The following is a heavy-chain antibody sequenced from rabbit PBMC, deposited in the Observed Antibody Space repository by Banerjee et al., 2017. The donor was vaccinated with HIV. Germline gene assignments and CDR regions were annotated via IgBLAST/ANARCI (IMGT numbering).Heavy chain of an antibody. J-gene: IGHJ4*01. CDR2: IVPDSAGI. D-gene: IGHD4-1*01. V-gene: IGHV1S47*01. Sequence: QEQLVESGGGLVTPGGTLTLTCTASGSDISSYSISWVRQAPGKGLEWIACIVPDSAGIDYASWVNGRFTSSLDTAQNTVFLQMTSLTAADTATYFCARDLAGVIGWNFNLWGPGTLVTVS. CDR3: ARDLAGVIGWNFNL. CDR1: GSDISSYS.